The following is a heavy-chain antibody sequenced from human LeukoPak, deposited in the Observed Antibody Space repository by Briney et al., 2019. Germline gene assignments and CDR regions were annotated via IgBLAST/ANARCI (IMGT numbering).Heavy chain of an antibody. CDR3: ARDERAYYYDSSGYLDY. V-gene: IGHV4-39*07. D-gene: IGHD3-22*01. CDR1: GGSISNYY. J-gene: IGHJ4*02. Sequence: SETLSLTCTVSGGSISNYYWNWIRQPPGQGLEWIGSQDHRGSTYYNPSLESRVSISVDTSKNEFSLKLSSVTAADTAVYYCARDERAYYYDSSGYLDYWGQGILVTVSS. CDR2: QDHRGST.